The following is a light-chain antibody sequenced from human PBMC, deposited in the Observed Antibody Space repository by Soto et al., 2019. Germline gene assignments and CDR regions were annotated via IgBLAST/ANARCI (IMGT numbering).Light chain of an antibody. CDR2: EVD. V-gene: IGLV2-14*01. Sequence: QSALTQPASVSGSPGQSISISCTGSSSDVGAYNYVAWYQQQPGKAPKLLIYEVDNRPSGISHRFSGSKSGNTASLTISGLQAEDEADYYCSSYKSSSTLAVFGTGTKVTVL. J-gene: IGLJ1*01. CDR3: SSYKSSSTLAV. CDR1: SSDVGAYNY.